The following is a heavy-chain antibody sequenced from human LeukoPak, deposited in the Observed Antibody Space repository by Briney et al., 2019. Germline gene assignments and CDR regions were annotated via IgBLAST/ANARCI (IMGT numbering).Heavy chain of an antibody. CDR1: GYTFTAYY. D-gene: IGHD3-10*01. J-gene: IGHJ3*02. Sequence: ASVKVSCKASGYTFTAYYMHWVRQAPGQGLEWMGWINPNSGGTNYAQKFQGRVTMTRDTSISTAYMELSSLRSEDTAVYYCARVVGRGGAFDIWGQGTMVTVSS. CDR2: INPNSGGT. CDR3: ARVVGRGGAFDI. V-gene: IGHV1-2*02.